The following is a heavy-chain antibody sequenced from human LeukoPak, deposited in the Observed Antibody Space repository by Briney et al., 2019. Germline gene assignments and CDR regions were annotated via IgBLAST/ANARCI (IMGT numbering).Heavy chain of an antibody. D-gene: IGHD2-2*03. CDR3: AGADGFYFDY. CDR1: GGSISSYY. CDR2: IYYSGST. V-gene: IGHV4-59*01. J-gene: IGHJ4*02. Sequence: PSETLSLTCTVSGGSISSYYWSWIRQPPGKGLEWIGYIYYSGSTNYNPSLKSQVTISVDTSKNQFSLKLSSVTAADTAVYYCAGADGFYFDYWGQGTLVTVSS.